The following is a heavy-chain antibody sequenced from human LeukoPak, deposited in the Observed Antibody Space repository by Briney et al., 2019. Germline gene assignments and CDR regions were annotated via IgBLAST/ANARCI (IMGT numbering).Heavy chain of an antibody. CDR3: ARGLPGTRIFWHFDY. Sequence: GESLQISCKGSGYSFTSYWIGWVRQMPGKGLEWMGIIYPGDSDTRYSPSFQGQVTISADKSISTAYLQWSSLKASDTAMYYCARGLPGTRIFWHFDYWGQGTLVTVSS. J-gene: IGHJ4*02. D-gene: IGHD2/OR15-2a*01. V-gene: IGHV5-51*01. CDR2: IYPGDSDT. CDR1: GYSFTSYW.